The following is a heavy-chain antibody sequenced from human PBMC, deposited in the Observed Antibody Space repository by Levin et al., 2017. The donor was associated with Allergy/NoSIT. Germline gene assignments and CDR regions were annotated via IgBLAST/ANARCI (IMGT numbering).Heavy chain of an antibody. Sequence: GGSLRLSCAASGFTFSNYIMHWVRQAPGKGLEWVAVISYDGSNKYYADSVKGRFTISRDNSKNMLYVQMNSLRAEDTAVYYCAREGGGQWLAPRGFDYWGRGTLVTVSS. CDR2: ISYDGSNK. V-gene: IGHV3-30*04. J-gene: IGHJ4*02. CDR1: GFTFSNYI. D-gene: IGHD6-19*01. CDR3: AREGGGQWLAPRGFDY.